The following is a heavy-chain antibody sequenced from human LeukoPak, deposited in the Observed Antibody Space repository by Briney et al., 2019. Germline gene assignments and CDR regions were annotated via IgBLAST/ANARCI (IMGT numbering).Heavy chain of an antibody. D-gene: IGHD5-18*01. J-gene: IGHJ4*02. CDR2: IYYSGST. CDR1: GGSISSSSYY. V-gene: IGHV4-39*01. CDR3: VRHGGEVGYSYYDY. Sequence: SETLSLTCTVSGGSISSSSYYWGWIRQPPGKGLEWIGSIYYSGSTYYNPSLKSRVTISVDTSKNQFSLKLSSVTAADTAVYYCVRHGGEVGYSYYDYWGQGTLVTVSS.